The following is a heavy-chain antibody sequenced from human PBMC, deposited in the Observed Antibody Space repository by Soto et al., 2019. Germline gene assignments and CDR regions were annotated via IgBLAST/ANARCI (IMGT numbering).Heavy chain of an antibody. CDR3: EKDQAGDYFDY. CDR2: ISYDGSNK. D-gene: IGHD6-19*01. J-gene: IGHJ4*02. CDR1: GFTFSSYG. Sequence: PGGSLRLSCAASGFTFSSYGMHWVRQAPGKGLEWVAVISYDGSNKYYADSVKGRFTISRDNSKNTLYLQMNSLRAEDTAVYYCEKDQAGDYFDYWGQGTLVTVSS. V-gene: IGHV3-30*18.